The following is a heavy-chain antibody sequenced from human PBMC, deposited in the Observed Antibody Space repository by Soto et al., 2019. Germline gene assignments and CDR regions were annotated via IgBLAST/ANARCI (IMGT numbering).Heavy chain of an antibody. D-gene: IGHD2-15*01. V-gene: IGHV1-18*01. CDR2: ISAYNGNT. CDR3: ARDGYCSGGSCYLYFQH. J-gene: IGHJ1*01. Sequence: QVQLVQSGAEVKKPGASVKVSCKASGYTFTSYGISWVRQAPGQGLEWMGWISAYNGNTNYAQKLQGRVTMTTDTSTSTASMELRSLRSDDTAVYYCARDGYCSGGSCYLYFQHWGQGTLVTVSS. CDR1: GYTFTSYG.